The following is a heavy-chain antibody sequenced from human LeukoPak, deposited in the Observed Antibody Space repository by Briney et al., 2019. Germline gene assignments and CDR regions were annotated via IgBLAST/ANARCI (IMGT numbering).Heavy chain of an antibody. V-gene: IGHV4-34*01. Sequence: SETLSLTCAVYGGSFSDYYWSWIRQPPGKGREWIGEINHSGTTVYSPSLKSRLTISLDTSKNQFSLKLTSVTAADTAVYYCARDFDTSGYYFHYWGQGTLVTVSS. D-gene: IGHD3-22*01. CDR3: ARDFDTSGYYFHY. J-gene: IGHJ4*02. CDR1: GGSFSDYY. CDR2: INHSGTT.